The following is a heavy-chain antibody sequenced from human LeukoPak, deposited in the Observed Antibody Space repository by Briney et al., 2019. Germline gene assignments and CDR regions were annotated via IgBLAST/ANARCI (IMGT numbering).Heavy chain of an antibody. Sequence: GGSLRLSCAASGFTFSSYAMSWVRQAPGKGLEWVSAISGSGGSTYYADSVKGRFTISRDNSKNTLYLQMNSLRAEDTAVYYCAKGPPALVRGVRPHVYYDYWGQGTLVTVSS. CDR2: ISGSGGST. V-gene: IGHV3-23*01. CDR1: GFTFSSYA. D-gene: IGHD3-10*01. CDR3: AKGPPALVRGVRPHVYYDY. J-gene: IGHJ4*02.